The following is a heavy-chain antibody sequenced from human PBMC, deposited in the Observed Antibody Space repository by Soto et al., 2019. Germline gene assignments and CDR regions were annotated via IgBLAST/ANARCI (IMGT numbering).Heavy chain of an antibody. CDR3: ARGQRFSDWFDP. V-gene: IGHV4-4*07. CDR1: AGSISGYY. D-gene: IGHD2-2*01. CDR2: SYSSGNT. J-gene: IGHJ5*02. Sequence: PSXTLSLSGSFSAGSISGYYWTWIRQPAGKGLEWIGRSYSSGNTKYNPSLQSRVTMSLDTSNNQFSLRLTSVTAAATAVYYCARGQRFSDWFDPWGQGTLVTVYS.